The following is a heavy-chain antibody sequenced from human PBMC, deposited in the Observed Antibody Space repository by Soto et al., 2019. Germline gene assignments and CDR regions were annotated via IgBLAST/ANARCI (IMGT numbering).Heavy chain of an antibody. D-gene: IGHD4-17*01. CDR3: ESTVNTGSPLDY. CDR2: IIPIFGAA. CDR1: GGTFSSYA. J-gene: IGHJ4*01. Sequence: QVQLVQSGAEVKKPGSSVKVSCKASGGTFSSYAISWVRQAPGQGLEWMGGIIPIFGAANYAQKFKGRVTITADESTSKAYIELSSLISEDTAVYYCESTVNTGSPLDYWGKGTLVTVSS. V-gene: IGHV1-69*01.